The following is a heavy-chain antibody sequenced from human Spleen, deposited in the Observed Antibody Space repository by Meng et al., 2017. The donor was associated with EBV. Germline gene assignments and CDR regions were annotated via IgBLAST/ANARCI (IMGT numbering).Heavy chain of an antibody. CDR2: LYYSGSA. V-gene: IGHV4-30-4*01. D-gene: IGHD4-17*01. J-gene: IGHJ4*02. CDR3: ASTTTMTSFDY. Sequence: QVRLQESDPGLVKPSQTLSLTCAVSGGSISSGGHYWSWIRQPPGKGLEWIGYLYYSGSAYYNPSLKSRLTISVDTSKNQFSLKLTSVTAADTAVYYCASTTTMTSFDYWGQGTLVTVSS. CDR1: GGSISSGGHY.